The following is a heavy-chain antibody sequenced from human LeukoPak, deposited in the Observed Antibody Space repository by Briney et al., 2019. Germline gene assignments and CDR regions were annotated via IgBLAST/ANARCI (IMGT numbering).Heavy chain of an antibody. CDR3: ARGKLELRGYYFDY. Sequence: GGSLRLSCAASGFTFSSYAMSWVRQAPGKGLEWVSAISGSGGSTYYADSVKGRFTISRDNSKNTLYLQMNSLRAEDTAVYYCARGKLELRGYYFDYWGQGTLVTVSS. CDR2: ISGSGGST. CDR1: GFTFSSYA. J-gene: IGHJ4*02. D-gene: IGHD1-7*01. V-gene: IGHV3-23*01.